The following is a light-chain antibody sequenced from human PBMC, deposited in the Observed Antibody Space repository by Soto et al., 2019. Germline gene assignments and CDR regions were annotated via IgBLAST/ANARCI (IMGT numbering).Light chain of an antibody. CDR2: IND. J-gene: IGLJ1*01. V-gene: IGLV1-44*01. CDR1: SSNIGDNP. Sequence: QSALTQPPSASGTPGQRVTISCSGSSSNIGDNPVNWYQQLPGAAPKLLIYINDQRPSGVPDRFSGSKSGTSASLAISGLQPEDEADYYCAAWDESLNALFGTGTRSPS. CDR3: AAWDESLNAL.